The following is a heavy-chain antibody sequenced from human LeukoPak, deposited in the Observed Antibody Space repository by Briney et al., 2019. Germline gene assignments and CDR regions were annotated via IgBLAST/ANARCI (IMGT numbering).Heavy chain of an antibody. CDR1: GFTFSSYR. Sequence: GGSLRLSCAASGFTFSSYRMSWVRQAPGKGLEWVANIKVDGSEKDYVDSVKGRFTISRDNAKNSLYLQMNSLRAEDTAVYYCAKLRGYSYALYYFDYWGQGTLVTVSS. J-gene: IGHJ4*02. CDR3: AKLRGYSYALYYFDY. D-gene: IGHD5-18*01. V-gene: IGHV3-7*03. CDR2: IKVDGSEK.